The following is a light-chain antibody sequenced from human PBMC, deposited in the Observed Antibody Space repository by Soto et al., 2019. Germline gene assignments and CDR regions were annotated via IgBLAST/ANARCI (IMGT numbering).Light chain of an antibody. CDR3: QTGGTVIRV. CDR1: SGHSSYA. V-gene: IGLV4-69*01. J-gene: IGLJ2*01. CDR2: VNYDGSH. Sequence: QLVLTQSPSASASLGASVKLTCTLSSGHSSYAIAWHQQQPEKGPRYLMKVNYDGSHSKGDGIPERFSGASSGAERYLPLPSLQSEDEADYYFQTGGTVIRVCGGGTKLTVL.